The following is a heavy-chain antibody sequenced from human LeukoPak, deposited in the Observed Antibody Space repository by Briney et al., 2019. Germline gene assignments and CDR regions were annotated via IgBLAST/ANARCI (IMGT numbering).Heavy chain of an antibody. D-gene: IGHD4-17*01. CDR2: INPNSGGT. CDR3: ASRYGDYRAFDI. CDR1: GYTFTGYY. J-gene: IGHJ3*02. Sequence: GASVKVSCKASGYTFTGYYMHWVRQAPGQGLEWMGWINPNSGGTNYAKKFQGRVTMTRDTSISTAYMELSRLRSGDTAVYYCASRYGDYRAFDIWGQGTMVTVSS. V-gene: IGHV1-2*02.